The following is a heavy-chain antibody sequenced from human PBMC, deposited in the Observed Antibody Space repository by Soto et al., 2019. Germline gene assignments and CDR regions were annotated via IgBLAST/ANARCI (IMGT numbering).Heavy chain of an antibody. J-gene: IGHJ3*01. Sequence: DVQLVESGGGLIRLGKSLGRPCAAFGFTLGGKKYVAWFGQAPGKGLEWVSALYDLDGSFYAASVKGRFTTSSDSSKTTVYLQMNDLRPDDTAVYYCATWHEREHAYDVWGQGTTVTVSS. D-gene: IGHD1-1*01. CDR2: LYDLDGS. CDR3: ATWHEREHAYDV. CDR1: GFTLGGKKY. V-gene: IGHV3-53*01.